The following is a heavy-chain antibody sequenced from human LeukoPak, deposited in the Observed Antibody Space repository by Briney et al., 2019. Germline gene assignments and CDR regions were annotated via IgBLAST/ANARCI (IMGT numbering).Heavy chain of an antibody. CDR2: ISYDGSNK. CDR1: RFTFSSYA. CDR3: ARVGGSSGVFDY. Sequence: GGSLRLSCAASRFTFSSYAMHWVRQAPGKGLEWVAVISYDGSNKYYADSVKGRFTISRDNSKNTLYLQMNSLRAEDTAMYYCARVGGSSGVFDYWGQGTLVTVSS. V-gene: IGHV3-30*04. J-gene: IGHJ4*02. D-gene: IGHD6-19*01.